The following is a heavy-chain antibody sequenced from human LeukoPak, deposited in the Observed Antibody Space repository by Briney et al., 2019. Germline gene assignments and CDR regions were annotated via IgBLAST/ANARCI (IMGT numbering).Heavy chain of an antibody. CDR3: ARRGSGWYVGILDY. V-gene: IGHV4-30-4*07. CDR2: FYYSGST. Sequence: SQTLSLTCAVSGGSISRGGYSWSWIRQPPGKGLEWIGYFYYSGSTYYNPSLKSRVTISLDTSKNQLSLKLSSVTAADTAVYYCARRGSGWYVGILDYWGQGTLVTVSS. D-gene: IGHD6-19*01. CDR1: GGSISRGGYS. J-gene: IGHJ4*02.